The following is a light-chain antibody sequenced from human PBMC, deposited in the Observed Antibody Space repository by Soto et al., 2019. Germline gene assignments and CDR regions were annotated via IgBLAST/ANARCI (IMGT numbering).Light chain of an antibody. CDR1: SSNVGGYNF. V-gene: IGLV2-11*01. Sequence: SALTQPRSVSGSPGQSVTISCTGTSSNVGGYNFVSWYQQHPGKAPKLMIYDVSKRPSGVPDRFSGSKSGNTASLTISGLQADDEADYYCCSYAGSYTYVFGTATKLTVL. J-gene: IGLJ1*01. CDR2: DVS. CDR3: CSYAGSYTYV.